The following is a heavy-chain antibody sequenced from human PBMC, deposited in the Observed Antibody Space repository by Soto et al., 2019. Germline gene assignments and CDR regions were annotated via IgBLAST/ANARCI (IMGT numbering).Heavy chain of an antibody. CDR1: GYTFTGYY. V-gene: IGHV1-2*04. Sequence: QVQLVQSGAEVKKPGASVKASCKASGYTFTGYYMHWVRQAPGQGLEWMGWINPNSGGTNYAQKFQGWVTMTRDTSISTAYMELSRLRSDDTAVYCCARVGGYYDILTGYYYNNWFDPWGQGTLVTVSS. CDR3: ARVGGYYDILTGYYYNNWFDP. J-gene: IGHJ5*02. D-gene: IGHD3-9*01. CDR2: INPNSGGT.